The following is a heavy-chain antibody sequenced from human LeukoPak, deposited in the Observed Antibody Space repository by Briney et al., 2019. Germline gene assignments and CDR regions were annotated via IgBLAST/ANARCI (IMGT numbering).Heavy chain of an antibody. CDR1: GGSFSGYY. V-gene: IGHV4-34*01. Sequence: SETLSLTCAVYGGSFSGYYWSWIRQPPGKGLEWIGEINHSGSTNYNPSLKSRVTISVDTSKNQFSLKLSSVTAADTAVYYCARVGRILRAFDIWGQGTMITVSS. J-gene: IGHJ3*02. CDR3: ARVGRILRAFDI. D-gene: IGHD2-15*01. CDR2: INHSGST.